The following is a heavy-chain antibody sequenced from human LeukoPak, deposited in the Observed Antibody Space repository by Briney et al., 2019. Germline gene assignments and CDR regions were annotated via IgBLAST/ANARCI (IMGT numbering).Heavy chain of an antibody. CDR3: ARGIPLYSSSWYFNY. Sequence: PSETPSLTCAVYGGSFSGYYWSWIRQPPGKGLEWIGEINHSGSTNYNPSLKSRVTISVDTSKNQFSLKLSSVTAADTAAYYCARGIPLYSSSWYFNYWGQGTLVTVSS. CDR2: INHSGST. V-gene: IGHV4-34*01. CDR1: GGSFSGYY. D-gene: IGHD6-13*01. J-gene: IGHJ4*02.